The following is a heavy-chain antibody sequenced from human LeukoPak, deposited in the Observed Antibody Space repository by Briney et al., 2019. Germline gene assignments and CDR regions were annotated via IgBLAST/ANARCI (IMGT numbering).Heavy chain of an antibody. J-gene: IGHJ4*02. Sequence: GGSLRLSCVASGFTFSYYGIHWVRQAPGKGLEWVAVISHDGSNKYYADSVKGRFTISRDNSQNTLYLQMNSLRTEDTAVYYCAKDRGSIGSAGLYYWGQGTLVTVSS. V-gene: IGHV3-30*18. D-gene: IGHD6-13*01. CDR3: AKDRGSIGSAGLYY. CDR2: ISHDGSNK. CDR1: GFTFSYYG.